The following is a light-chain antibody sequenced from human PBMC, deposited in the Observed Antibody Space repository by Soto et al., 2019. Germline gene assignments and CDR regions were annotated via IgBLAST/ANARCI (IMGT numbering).Light chain of an antibody. CDR3: QQYGSSPTT. V-gene: IGKV3-11*01. CDR2: DAS. CDR1: QSVSSY. J-gene: IGKJ1*01. Sequence: EIVLTQSPATLSLSPGERATLFCRASQSVSSYFAWYQQKPGQAPNLLIYDASNRATGIPARFSGSGSGTDFTLTISSLEPEDFAVYYCQQYGSSPTTFGQGTKVDIK.